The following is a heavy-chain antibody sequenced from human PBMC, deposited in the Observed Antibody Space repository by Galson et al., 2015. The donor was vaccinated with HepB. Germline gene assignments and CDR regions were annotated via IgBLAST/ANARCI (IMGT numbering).Heavy chain of an antibody. CDR1: GVMFSDYY. CDR2: ISPSGSTI. CDR3: AIPADGTSSWFDP. Sequence: SLRLSCAASGVMFSDYYISWVRQAPGQGLMWVSYISPSGSTISYADSVKGRFTISRDNSKNSVYLQMNSLRAEDTAVYYCAIPADGTSSWFDPWGQGTLVIVSS. V-gene: IGHV3-11*01. J-gene: IGHJ5*02. D-gene: IGHD6-13*01.